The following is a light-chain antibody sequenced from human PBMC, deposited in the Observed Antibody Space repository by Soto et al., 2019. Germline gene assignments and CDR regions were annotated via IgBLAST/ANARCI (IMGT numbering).Light chain of an antibody. V-gene: IGKV1-39*01. CDR3: QQSFNTHPT. CDR1: QSIGDN. Sequence: DIQMTQSPSSLSASVGDRVTITCRASQSIGDNLNWYQLKPGTAPNLLIYAASNLQSGVPSRFSGSGSGTDFTLTISNLQPEDFVSYFCQQSFNTHPTFGGGTKVEIQ. J-gene: IGKJ4*01. CDR2: AAS.